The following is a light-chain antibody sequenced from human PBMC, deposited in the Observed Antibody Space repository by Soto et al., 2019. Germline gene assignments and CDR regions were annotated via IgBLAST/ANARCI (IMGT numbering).Light chain of an antibody. J-gene: IGLJ1*01. CDR2: GNI. CDR3: RSYDSTLSARYG. CDR1: SSNIGADYY. Sequence: QSVLTQPASVCGAPGQTFTISSTASSSNIGADYYVHWYHQHPGTAPKLIIFGNINRPSGIPDRFSGSKPRTSPSLAITRLQAEDEGDYYCRSYDSTLSARYGFGTGTKVTVL. V-gene: IGLV1-40*01.